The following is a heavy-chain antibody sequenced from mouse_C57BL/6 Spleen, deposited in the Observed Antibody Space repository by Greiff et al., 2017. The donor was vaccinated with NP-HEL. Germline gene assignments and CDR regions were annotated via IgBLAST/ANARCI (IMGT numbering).Heavy chain of an antibody. CDR3: ARADHFDY. J-gene: IGHJ2*01. CDR2: ISDGGSYT. Sequence: DVMLVESGGGLVKPGGSLKLSCAASGFTFSSYAMSWVRQTPEKRLEWVATISDGGSYTYYPDNVKGRFTISRDNAKNNLYLQMSHLKSEDTAMYYCARADHFDYWGQGTTLTVSS. CDR1: GFTFSSYA. V-gene: IGHV5-4*03.